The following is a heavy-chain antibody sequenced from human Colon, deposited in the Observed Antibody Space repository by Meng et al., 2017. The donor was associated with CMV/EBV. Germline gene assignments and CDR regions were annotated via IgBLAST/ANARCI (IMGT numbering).Heavy chain of an antibody. Sequence: PGATVLFSCKTPCHISHNCGISWVPQAPGPGLECMGFIRDAERFTDNAHSFRGRVTMTADRSTTTANMEVRSLGSEDTAIYYCVRDAGNWLLDPWGQGTLVTVSS. J-gene: IGHJ5*02. CDR1: CHISHNCG. CDR3: VRDAGNWLLDP. V-gene: IGHV1-18*01. D-gene: IGHD1-1*01. CDR2: IRDAERFT.